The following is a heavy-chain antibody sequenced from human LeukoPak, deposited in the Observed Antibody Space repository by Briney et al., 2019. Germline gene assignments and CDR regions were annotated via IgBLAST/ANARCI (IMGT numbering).Heavy chain of an antibody. Sequence: SETLSLTCTVSGDSINSYYWTWIRQPAGKGLEWIGRIYTSGSTNYNPSLKSRVTISVDTSKNQFSLKLSSVTAADTAVYYCAREGYSSSSDYWGQGTLVTVSS. V-gene: IGHV4-4*07. CDR1: GDSINSYY. CDR3: AREGYSSSSDY. J-gene: IGHJ4*02. D-gene: IGHD6-6*01. CDR2: IYTSGST.